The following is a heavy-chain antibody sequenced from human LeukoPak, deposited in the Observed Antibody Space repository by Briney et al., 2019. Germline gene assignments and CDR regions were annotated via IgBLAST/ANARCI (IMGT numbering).Heavy chain of an antibody. CDR1: GYNFPIYW. V-gene: IGHV5-51*01. CDR3: ARLEGSPSISIFGGGYNYYMDV. D-gene: IGHD3-3*01. CDR2: IYPDDSNT. Sequence: GESLKISCQGSGYNFPIYWIGWVRQMPGQGLEWMGIIYPDDSNTIYGPSFQGQVTISADKSINTAYLEWSSLKASDTAMYYCARLEGSPSISIFGGGYNYYMDVWGKGTTVTVSS. J-gene: IGHJ6*03.